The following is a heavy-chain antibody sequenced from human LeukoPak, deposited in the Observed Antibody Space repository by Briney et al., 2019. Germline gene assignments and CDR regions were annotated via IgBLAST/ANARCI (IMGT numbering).Heavy chain of an antibody. D-gene: IGHD6-13*01. Sequence: GASVKVSCKASGYTFTSYYMHWVRQAPGQGLEWMGIINPSGGSTSYAQKFQGRVTMTRDMSTSTVYMELSSLRSEDTAVYYCARDPVAAAPGDAFDIWGQGTMVTVSS. V-gene: IGHV1-46*01. J-gene: IGHJ3*02. CDR3: ARDPVAAAPGDAFDI. CDR1: GYTFTSYY. CDR2: INPSGGST.